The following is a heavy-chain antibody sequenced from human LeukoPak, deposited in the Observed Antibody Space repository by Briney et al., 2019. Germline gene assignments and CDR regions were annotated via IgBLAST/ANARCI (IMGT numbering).Heavy chain of an antibody. Sequence: GGSLRLSCEVSGFTFSNAWMSWVRQAPGKGREGVGRIKSRTDGATTDYIEPVKGRFTISRDDSKNVLYLQMNSLKTEDTAVYYCTTDYGFDYWGQGTLVTVSS. V-gene: IGHV3-15*01. D-gene: IGHD3-16*01. CDR1: GFTFSNAW. CDR3: TTDYGFDY. J-gene: IGHJ4*02. CDR2: IKSRTDGATT.